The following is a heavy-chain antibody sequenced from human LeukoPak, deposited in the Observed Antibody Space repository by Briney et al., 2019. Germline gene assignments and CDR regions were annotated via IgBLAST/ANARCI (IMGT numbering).Heavy chain of an antibody. J-gene: IGHJ4*02. V-gene: IGHV4-38-2*01. CDR3: ARAPRDSSSSNYMRRFDY. CDR2: IYHSGST. D-gene: IGHD3-22*01. Sequence: PSETLSLTCAVSGYSISSDNYWVWIRQPPGQGLEWTGGIYHSGSTYYNRSLKSRVTMSVDTSKNQFSLKLSSVTAADTAVYYCARAPRDSSSSNYMRRFDYWGQGTLVTVSS. CDR1: GYSISSDNY.